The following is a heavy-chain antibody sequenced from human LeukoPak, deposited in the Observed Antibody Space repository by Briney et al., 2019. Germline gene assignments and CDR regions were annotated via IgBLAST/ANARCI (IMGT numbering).Heavy chain of an antibody. CDR1: GFTFSDYS. CDR2: ISSGSSTI. V-gene: IGHV3-48*01. Sequence: GGSLRLSCAGSGFTFSDYSMNWVRQAPGKGLEWVSYISSGSSTIDNADSVKGRFTISRDNAKNSLYLQMNSLRAEDTALYHCARQSQDAFDIWGQGTMVTVSS. CDR3: ARQSQDAFDI. J-gene: IGHJ3*02.